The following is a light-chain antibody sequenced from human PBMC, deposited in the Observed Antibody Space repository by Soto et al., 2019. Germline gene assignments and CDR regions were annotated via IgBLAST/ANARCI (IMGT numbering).Light chain of an antibody. CDR2: GAS. J-gene: IGKJ5*01. Sequence: EILFTQSPATLSVSPVERATLSFIASQSISSDLAWYQQKPGQAPRLLIYGASTRATGIPARFSGSGSGTEFTLTISSLQSEDFAVYYCQQRSNWPPITFGQGTRMEIK. CDR1: QSISSD. V-gene: IGKV3-15*01. CDR3: QQRSNWPPIT.